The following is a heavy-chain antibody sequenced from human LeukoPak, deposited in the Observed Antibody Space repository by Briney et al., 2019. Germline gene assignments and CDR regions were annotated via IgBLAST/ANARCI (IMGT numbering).Heavy chain of an antibody. Sequence: GGSLRLSCAASGFTFSDYYMSWIRQAPGKGREWVSTIKGIGPTTYYADSLKGRFTISRDNAKNSLFLQMSSLRADDTAIYYCARAGELRYMDVWGKGTAVTVSS. D-gene: IGHD3-16*01. V-gene: IGHV3-11*04. CDR3: ARAGELRYMDV. CDR2: IKGIGPTT. CDR1: GFTFSDYY. J-gene: IGHJ6*03.